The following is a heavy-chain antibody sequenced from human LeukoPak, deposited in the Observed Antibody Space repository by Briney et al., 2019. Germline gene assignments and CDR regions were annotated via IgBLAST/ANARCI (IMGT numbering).Heavy chain of an antibody. CDR1: GFTFSDYY. Sequence: GGSLRLSCAASGFTFSDYYMSWIRQAPGKGLEWISYISNSGSNIYYADSVKGRFTISRDNAKNSLFLQMISLRAEDTAVYYCAGEGYGDYDGDYWGQGTLVTVSS. V-gene: IGHV3-11*01. J-gene: IGHJ4*02. D-gene: IGHD4-17*01. CDR2: ISNSGSNI. CDR3: AGEGYGDYDGDY.